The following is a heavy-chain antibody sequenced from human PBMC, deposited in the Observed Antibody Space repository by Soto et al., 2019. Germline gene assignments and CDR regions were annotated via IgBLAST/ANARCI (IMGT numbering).Heavy chain of an antibody. CDR3: TRVTTTPYYFDY. V-gene: IGHV4-59*08. CDR2: IYYSGST. J-gene: IGHJ4*02. Sequence: SETLSLTCTVSGGSISSYYWSWIRQPPGKGLEWIGYIYYSGSTNYNPSLKSRVTISVDTSKNQFSLKLSSVTAADTAVYYCTRVTTTPYYFDYWGQGTLVTVSS. D-gene: IGHD1-1*01. CDR1: GGSISSYY.